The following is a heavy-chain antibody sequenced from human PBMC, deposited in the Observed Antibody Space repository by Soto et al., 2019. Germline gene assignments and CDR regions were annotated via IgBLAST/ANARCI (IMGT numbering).Heavy chain of an antibody. J-gene: IGHJ6*02. CDR3: ARDGYCSSTSCYTNYYYYGMDV. CDR1: VFTFSSYA. D-gene: IGHD2-2*02. Sequence: PWGSLRLSCSASVFTFSSYAMHWFRQAPGKGLEWVAVISYDGSNKYYAGSVKGRFTISRDNSKNTLYLQMNSLRAEDTAVYYCARDGYCSSTSCYTNYYYYGMDVWGQGTTVTVSS. CDR2: ISYDGSNK. V-gene: IGHV3-30-3*01.